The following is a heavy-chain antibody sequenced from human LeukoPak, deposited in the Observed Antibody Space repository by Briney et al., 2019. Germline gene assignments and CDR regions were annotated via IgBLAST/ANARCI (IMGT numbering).Heavy chain of an antibody. V-gene: IGHV3-74*01. D-gene: IGHD4-23*01. CDR3: ARGLATVVTPDYYYYMDV. CDR2: LNSDGSST. Sequence: PGGSLRLSCAASGFTFSSYWMHWVRQAPGKGLVWVSRLNSDGSSTSYADSVKGRFTISRDNAKNTLYLQLNSLRDEDTAVYYCARGLATVVTPDYYYYMDVWGKGTTVTVSS. J-gene: IGHJ6*03. CDR1: GFTFSSYW.